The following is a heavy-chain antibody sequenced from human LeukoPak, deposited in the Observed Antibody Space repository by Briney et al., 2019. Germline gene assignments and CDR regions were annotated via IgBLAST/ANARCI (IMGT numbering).Heavy chain of an antibody. J-gene: IGHJ3*02. CDR2: INHSGST. Sequence: SETLSLTCAVYGGSFSGYYWSWIRQPPGKGLEWLGEINHSGSTNYNPSLKSRVTISVDTSKNQFSLKLSSVTAADTAVYYCARGGSGARITIFGVVIPRSDAFDIWGQGTMVTVSS. CDR3: ARGGSGARITIFGVVIPRSDAFDI. CDR1: GGSFSGYY. V-gene: IGHV4-34*01. D-gene: IGHD3-3*01.